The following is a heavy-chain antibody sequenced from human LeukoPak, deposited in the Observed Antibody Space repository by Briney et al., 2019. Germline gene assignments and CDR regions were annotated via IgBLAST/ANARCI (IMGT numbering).Heavy chain of an antibody. Sequence: GESLQISCKASGYSSTSYWIIWVRRLPPKGLEWMVTIVPSDAYTNYSQSFQGHVTISADKSISTDYLQWSSLKASDTAMYYCASHSSGWSICDYWGQGTLVTVSS. CDR1: GYSSTSYW. CDR2: IVPSDAYT. D-gene: IGHD6-19*01. V-gene: IGHV5-10-1*01. CDR3: ASHSSGWSICDY. J-gene: IGHJ4*02.